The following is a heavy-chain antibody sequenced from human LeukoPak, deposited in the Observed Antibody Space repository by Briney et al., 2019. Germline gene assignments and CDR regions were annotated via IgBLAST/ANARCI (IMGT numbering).Heavy chain of an antibody. Sequence: ASVKVSCKASGFTFTSWTFSWVRQAPGQGLEWMGWISAYNGASNYAQKLQGRVTMTTDASTDTVYMELRSLRSDDTAVYFCAREGFTATGVNYYYHMDVWGQGTTVTVSS. CDR3: AREGFTATGVNYYYHMDV. D-gene: IGHD5-18*01. CDR2: ISAYNGAS. V-gene: IGHV1-18*01. CDR1: GFTFTSWT. J-gene: IGHJ6*03.